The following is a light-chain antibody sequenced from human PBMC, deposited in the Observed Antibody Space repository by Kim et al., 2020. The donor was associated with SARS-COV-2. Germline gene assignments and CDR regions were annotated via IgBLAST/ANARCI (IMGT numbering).Light chain of an antibody. CDR2: QDS. Sequence: SVSPGQKASITWSGDTWGDKYACCYQQKPGQSPVLVIYQDSKRPSGIPERFSGSNSGNTATLTISGTQSMDEADYYCQAWDSSTYVFGTGTKVTVL. CDR3: QAWDSSTYV. CDR1: TWGDKY. V-gene: IGLV3-1*01. J-gene: IGLJ1*01.